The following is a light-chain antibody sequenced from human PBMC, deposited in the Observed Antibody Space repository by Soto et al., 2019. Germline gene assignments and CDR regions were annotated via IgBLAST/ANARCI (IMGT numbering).Light chain of an antibody. Sequence: QSVLTQPPSVSGTPGQRVTISCTGGSSNIGAGYDVHWYQQIPGTAPKLFIYTNANRPSGVPDRFSGSKSGTSASLAITGLQAEDEADYYCQSYDSSLSGWVFGGGTNVTVL. CDR1: SSNIGAGYD. CDR2: TNA. J-gene: IGLJ3*02. V-gene: IGLV1-40*01. CDR3: QSYDSSLSGWV.